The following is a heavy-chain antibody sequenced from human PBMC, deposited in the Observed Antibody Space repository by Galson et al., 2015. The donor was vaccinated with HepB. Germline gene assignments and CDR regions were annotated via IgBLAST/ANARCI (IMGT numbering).Heavy chain of an antibody. CDR2: IYTSGST. D-gene: IGHD1-26*01. CDR1: GGSISSGSYY. Sequence: TLSLTCTVSGGSISSGSYYWSWIRQPAGKGLEWIGRIYTSGSTDYNPSLKSRVTISLDTSKNQFSLNLTSVTAADMAVYYCATSGSYYNWFDPWGQGTLVTVSA. V-gene: IGHV4-61*02. CDR3: ATSGSYYNWFDP. J-gene: IGHJ5*02.